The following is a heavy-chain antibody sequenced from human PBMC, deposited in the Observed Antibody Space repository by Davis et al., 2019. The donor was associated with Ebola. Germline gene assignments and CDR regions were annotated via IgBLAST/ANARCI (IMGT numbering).Heavy chain of an antibody. CDR2: INRDGSST. J-gene: IGHJ5*02. D-gene: IGHD6-13*01. Sequence: GESLKISCAASGFTLSSYWVHWVRQAPGTGPVWVSRINRDGSSTGYADSVKGRFTISRDHAKNSLYLQMNSLRAEDTAVYYCARDLSSSWYENWFDPWGQGTLVTVSS. CDR3: ARDLSSSWYENWFDP. CDR1: GFTLSSYW. V-gene: IGHV3-74*01.